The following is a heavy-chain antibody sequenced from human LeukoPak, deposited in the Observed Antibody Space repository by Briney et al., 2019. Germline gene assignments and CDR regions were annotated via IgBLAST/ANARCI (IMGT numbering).Heavy chain of an antibody. D-gene: IGHD5-12*01. V-gene: IGHV5-51*01. CDR3: ARLDIVATMPSWYFDY. Sequence: GESLKISCKGSGYSFTSYWIGWVRQMPGKGLEWMGIIYPGDSDTRYRPSFQGQVTISADKSISTAYLQWSSLKASDTAMYYCARLDIVATMPSWYFDYWGQGTLVTVSS. CDR1: GYSFTSYW. CDR2: IYPGDSDT. J-gene: IGHJ4*02.